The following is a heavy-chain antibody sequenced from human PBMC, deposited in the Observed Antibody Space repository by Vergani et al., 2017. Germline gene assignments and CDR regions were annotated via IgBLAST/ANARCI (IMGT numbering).Heavy chain of an antibody. CDR1: GGTFSSYT. Sequence: QVQLVQSGAEVKTPGSSMKVSCKASGGTFSSYTISWVRQAPVRGLEWMGRIIPILGIANYAQKFQGSVTITADKSTSTAYMELSSLRSEDTAVYYCASAGPSGGWFDPWGQGTLVTVSS. CDR3: ASAGPSGGWFDP. V-gene: IGHV1-69*02. CDR2: IIPILGIA. J-gene: IGHJ5*02. D-gene: IGHD1-26*01.